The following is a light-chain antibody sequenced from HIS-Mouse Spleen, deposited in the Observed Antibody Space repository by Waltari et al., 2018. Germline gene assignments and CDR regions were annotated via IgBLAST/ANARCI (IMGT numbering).Light chain of an antibody. V-gene: IGLV3-21*03. J-gene: IGLJ2*01. Sequence: SYVLTQLPSVSVAPGKTARITWGGNNIGSKRVPWYKQKPGQAPVLVVYDDSDRPSGIPERFSGSNSGNTATLTISRVEAGDEADYYCQVWDSSSDHVVFGGGTKLTVL. CDR1: NIGSKR. CDR3: QVWDSSSDHVV. CDR2: DDS.